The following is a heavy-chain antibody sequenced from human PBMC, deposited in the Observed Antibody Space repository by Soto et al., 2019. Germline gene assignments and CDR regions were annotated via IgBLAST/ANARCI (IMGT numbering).Heavy chain of an antibody. Sequence: QVQLVQSGAEVKKPGSSVKVSCKVSGGTFSNYAIDWVRLAPGHGLEWMGGIVPIFGTTYYTQKFPGRATIIADDSTPTAYLEMSSLRSEDTAIYYCARVEAVAGLYNYHGLDVWGQGTAVTVSS. CDR2: IVPIFGTT. D-gene: IGHD6-19*01. CDR3: ARVEAVAGLYNYHGLDV. V-gene: IGHV1-69*12. CDR1: GGTFSNYA. J-gene: IGHJ6*02.